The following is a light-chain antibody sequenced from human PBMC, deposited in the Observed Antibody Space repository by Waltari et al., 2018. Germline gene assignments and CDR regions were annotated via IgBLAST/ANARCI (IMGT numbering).Light chain of an antibody. J-gene: IGLJ3*02. V-gene: IGLV2-18*02. CDR3: SSYTTSNTFV. CDR1: SSDVGYYNR. CDR2: DVT. Sequence: QSALTQPPSVSGSPGQSVTISCTGTSSDVGYYNRVSWYQTSPGTAPKVVIYDVTYRPSWAPDRFSASRSGNTASLTISGLQAEDEADYYCSSYTTSNTFVFGGGTKLTVL.